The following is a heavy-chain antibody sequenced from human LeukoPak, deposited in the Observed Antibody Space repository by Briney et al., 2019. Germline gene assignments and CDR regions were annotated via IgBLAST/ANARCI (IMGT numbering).Heavy chain of an antibody. V-gene: IGHV3-30-3*01. J-gene: IGHJ5*02. D-gene: IGHD6-19*01. CDR3: ARDEGGKYSSGWMSNWFDP. Sequence: GGSLRLSCAASGFTFSTFTMHWVRQAPGKGLEWVAVVSHDGNDKFYADSVRGRFTISRDNSKNPLSLQMNSLRPEDTAVYYCARDEGGKYSSGWMSNWFDPWGQGTLVTVSS. CDR1: GFTFSTFT. CDR2: VSHDGNDK.